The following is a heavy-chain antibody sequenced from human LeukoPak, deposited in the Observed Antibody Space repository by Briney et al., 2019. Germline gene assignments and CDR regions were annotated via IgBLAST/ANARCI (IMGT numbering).Heavy chain of an antibody. V-gene: IGHV4-30-4*08. CDR1: GGSISSGDYY. D-gene: IGHD4-23*01. CDR2: INHSGST. CDR3: ARRLYGGNSKTFDY. Sequence: SQTLSLTCTVSGGSISSGDYYWSWIRQPPGKGLEWIGEINHSGSTNYNPSLKSRVTISVDTSKNQFSLKLSSVTAADTAVYYCARRLYGGNSKTFDYWGQGTLVTVSS. J-gene: IGHJ4*02.